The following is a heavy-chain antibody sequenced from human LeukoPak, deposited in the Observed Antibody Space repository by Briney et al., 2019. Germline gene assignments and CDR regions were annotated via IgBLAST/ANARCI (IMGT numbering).Heavy chain of an antibody. CDR2: IRYDGTNK. J-gene: IGHJ4*02. CDR3: AQKWGQGTADTGNYFDS. D-gene: IGHD1-14*01. CDR1: GFTFSDSP. V-gene: IGHV3-30*02. Sequence: GSLRLSCAASGFTFSDSPIHWVRQAPGKGLEWVAYIRYDGTNKYYTDSVKGRFTISRDNSKNTLFLEMNSLRPEDTAVYYCAQKWGQGTADTGNYFDSWGQGTLVTVSS.